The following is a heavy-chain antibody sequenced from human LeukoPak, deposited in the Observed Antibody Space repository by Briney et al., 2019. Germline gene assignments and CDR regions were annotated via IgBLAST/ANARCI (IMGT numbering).Heavy chain of an antibody. CDR3: ARASDITTKDKRAFDI. Sequence: PSETLSFTCTVSGGSISSYYWSWIRQPPGKGLEWIGYIYYSGSTNYNPSLKSRVTISVDTSKNQFSLKLSSVTAADTAVYYCARASDITTKDKRAFDIWGQGTMVTVSS. D-gene: IGHD3-22*01. CDR2: IYYSGST. CDR1: GGSISSYY. V-gene: IGHV4-59*01. J-gene: IGHJ3*02.